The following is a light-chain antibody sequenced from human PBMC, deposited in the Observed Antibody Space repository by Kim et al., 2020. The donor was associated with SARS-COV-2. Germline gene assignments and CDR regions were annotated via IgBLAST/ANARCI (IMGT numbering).Light chain of an antibody. J-gene: IGKJ1*01. CDR2: YTS. Sequence: VGPQEKKTATSAASDRIGTGAHWYQQKTDKCPQLLIYYTSPPLPEVPPRFSGSGAGTDFSLTINGLEAVDAATYFCHQSSVVPQTFFEGTKVDIK. CDR3: HQSSVVPQT. CDR1: DRIGTG. V-gene: IGKV6-21*01.